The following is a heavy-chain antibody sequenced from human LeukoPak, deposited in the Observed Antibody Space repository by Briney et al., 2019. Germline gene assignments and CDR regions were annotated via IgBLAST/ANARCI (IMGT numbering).Heavy chain of an antibody. V-gene: IGHV4-39*01. J-gene: IGHJ5*02. CDR2: IYYSGST. Sequence: SETLSLTCTVSGGSISSSSYYWGWIRQPPGKGLEWIGSIYYSGSTYYNPSLKSRVTISVDTSKNQFSLKLSSVTAADTAVYYCARQKLSRNDYSNYVNRHEGLNWFDPWGQGTLVTVSS. CDR1: GGSISSSSYY. D-gene: IGHD4-11*01. CDR3: ARQKLSRNDYSNYVNRHEGLNWFDP.